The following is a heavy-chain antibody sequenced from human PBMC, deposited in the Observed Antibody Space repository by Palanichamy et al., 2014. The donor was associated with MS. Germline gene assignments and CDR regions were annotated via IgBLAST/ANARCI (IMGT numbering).Heavy chain of an antibody. CDR2: ISTNGGST. D-gene: IGHD3-16*01. CDR3: VKSPTGITFGGVPDY. Sequence: EVQLVEVWGRALVQPGGSLRLSCSASGFTFSSYAMHWVRQAPGKGLEYVSAISTNGGSTYYADSVKGRFTISRDNSKNTLYLQMSSLRPEDTAVYYCVKSPTGITFGGVPDYWGQGTLVTVSS. V-gene: IGHV3-64D*06. J-gene: IGHJ4*02. CDR1: GFTFSSYA.